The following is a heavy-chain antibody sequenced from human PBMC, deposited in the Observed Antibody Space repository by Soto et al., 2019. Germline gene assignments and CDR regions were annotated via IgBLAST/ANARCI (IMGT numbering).Heavy chain of an antibody. D-gene: IGHD3-10*01. J-gene: IGHJ5*02. V-gene: IGHV4-39*01. Sequence: QLQLQESGPGLVKASETLSLTCTVSGGSISSSSYYWGWIRQPPGKGLEWIGSIYYSGSTYYNPSLESLRSMSVDTYTPQFSLKLRSGPATDAAVYYCARMGVLNWFDPWGQGTLVTVSS. CDR1: GGSISSSSYY. CDR2: IYYSGST. CDR3: ARMGVLNWFDP.